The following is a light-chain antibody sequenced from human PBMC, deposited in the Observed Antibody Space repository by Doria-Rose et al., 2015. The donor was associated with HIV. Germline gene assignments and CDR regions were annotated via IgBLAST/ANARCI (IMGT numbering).Light chain of an antibody. CDR2: GNT. CDR3: QSYYSRLSVYV. Sequence: QSVLTQPPSVSGDPGQRVAISCTGSSSNIGAGFDVNWYQQFPGTAPKLLIHGNTNRPSGVTDRFSGSKSGTSASRTISEFRSEDEADHDCQSYYSRLSVYVFGTGSKVSVL. CDR1: SSNIGAGFD. V-gene: IGLV1-40*02. J-gene: IGLJ1*01.